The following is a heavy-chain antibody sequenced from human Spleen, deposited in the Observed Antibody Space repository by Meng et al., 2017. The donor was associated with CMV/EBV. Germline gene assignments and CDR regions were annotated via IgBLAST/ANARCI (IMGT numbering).Heavy chain of an antibody. J-gene: IGHJ6*02. V-gene: IGHV3-21*01. CDR1: GFTFSSYS. Sequence: GGPLRLSCAASGFTFSSYSMNWVRQAPGKGLEWVSSISSSSSYIYYADSVKGRFTISRDNAKNSLYLQMNSLRAEDTAVYYCARVGKYYYYGMDVWGQGTTVTVSS. CDR3: ARVGKYYYYGMDV. CDR2: ISSSSSYI.